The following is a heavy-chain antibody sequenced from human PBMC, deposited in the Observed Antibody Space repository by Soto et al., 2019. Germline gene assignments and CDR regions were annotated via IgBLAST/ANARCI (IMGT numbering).Heavy chain of an antibody. Sequence: EVQLLESEGGLVQPGGSLRLSCAASGFTFSSYAMSWVRQASGKGLEWVSAISGSGGSTYYADSVKGRFTISRDNSKNTLYLQMNSLRAEDTAVYYCAKDCLDMWNLGGWGQGTLVTVSS. CDR3: AKDCLDMWNLGG. D-gene: IGHD2-2*03. J-gene: IGHJ4*02. CDR2: ISGSGGST. V-gene: IGHV3-23*01. CDR1: GFTFSSYA.